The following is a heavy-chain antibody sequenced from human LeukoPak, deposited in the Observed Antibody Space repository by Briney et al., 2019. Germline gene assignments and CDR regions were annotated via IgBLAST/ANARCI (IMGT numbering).Heavy chain of an antibody. CDR1: GFTFSSYW. J-gene: IGHJ4*02. D-gene: IGHD1-26*01. Sequence: GGSLRLSCEASGFTFSSYWMHWVRQAPGKGLVWVSRINSDGSSTSYADSVKGRFTISRDNAKNTLYLQMNSLRAEDTAVYYCAREVSGSYYFDYWGQGTLVTVSS. V-gene: IGHV3-74*01. CDR3: AREVSGSYYFDY. CDR2: INSDGSST.